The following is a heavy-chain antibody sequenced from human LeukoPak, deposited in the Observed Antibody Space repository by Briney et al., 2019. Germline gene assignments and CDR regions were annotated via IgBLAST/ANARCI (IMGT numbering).Heavy chain of an antibody. V-gene: IGHV4-39*01. D-gene: IGHD3-3*01. J-gene: IGHJ5*02. CDR3: ASAGRITIFGVVIRRFNWFDP. CDR1: GGSISSSSYY. Sequence: SETLSLTCTVSGGSISSSSYYWGWIRQPPGKGLEWIGSIYYSGSTYYNPSLKSRVTISVDTSKNQFSLKLSSVTAADTAVYYCASAGRITIFGVVIRRFNWFDPWGQGTLVTVSS. CDR2: IYYSGST.